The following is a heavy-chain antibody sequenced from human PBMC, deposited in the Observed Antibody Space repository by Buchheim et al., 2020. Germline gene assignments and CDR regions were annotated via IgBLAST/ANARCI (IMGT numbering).Heavy chain of an antibody. CDR2: IYYSGST. CDR3: ARVHDSMTTVTEGAAFDI. D-gene: IGHD4-17*01. V-gene: IGHV4-59*01. J-gene: IGHJ3*02. CDR1: GGSISSYY. Sequence: QVQLQESGPGLVKPSETLSLTCTVSGGSISSYYWSWIRQPPGKGLEWIGYIYYSGSTNYNPSLKSRVTISVDTSTNQFSLKLSSVTAADTAVYYCARVHDSMTTVTEGAAFDIWGQGT.